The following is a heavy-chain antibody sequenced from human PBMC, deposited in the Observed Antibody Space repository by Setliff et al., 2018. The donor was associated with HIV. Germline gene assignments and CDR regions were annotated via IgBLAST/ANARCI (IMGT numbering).Heavy chain of an antibody. CDR3: AKGDIAVAGTRFPLNDY. V-gene: IGHV3-23*01. Sequence: GESLKISCAAPGFTFSSYAMSWVRQAPGKGLEWVSTISGSGGSTYYADSVKGRFTISRDNSKNTLYLQMNSLRAEDTAVYYCAKGDIAVAGTRFPLNDYWGQGTLVTVSS. CDR2: ISGSGGST. CDR1: GFTFSSYA. D-gene: IGHD6-19*01. J-gene: IGHJ4*02.